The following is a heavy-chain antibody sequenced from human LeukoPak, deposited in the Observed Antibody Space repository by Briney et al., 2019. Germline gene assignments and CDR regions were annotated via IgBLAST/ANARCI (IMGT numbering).Heavy chain of an antibody. V-gene: IGHV6-1*01. J-gene: IGHJ5*02. CDR3: ARGYSSSWYFGYNWFDP. D-gene: IGHD6-13*01. Sequence: SQTLSLTCAISGDSVTSNSAAWNWIRQYPSRGVEWLGMTYYRSKWYNDYAVSVKSRITINPDTSKNQFSLQLNSVTPEDTAVYYCARGYSSSWYFGYNWFDPWGQGTLVTVSS. CDR1: GDSVTSNSAA. CDR2: TYYRSKWYN.